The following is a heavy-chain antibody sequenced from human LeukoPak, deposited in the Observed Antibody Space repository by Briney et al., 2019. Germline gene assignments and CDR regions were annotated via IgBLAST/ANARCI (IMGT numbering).Heavy chain of an antibody. D-gene: IGHD6-19*01. CDR3: ARDFRIAVAALGGY. Sequence: GASVKVSCKASGYTFTGYYMHWVRQAPGQGLEWMGWINPNSGGTDYAQKFQGRVTMTRDTSISTAYMELSRLRSDDTAVYYCARDFRIAVAALGGYWGQGTLVTVSS. J-gene: IGHJ4*02. CDR2: INPNSGGT. V-gene: IGHV1-2*02. CDR1: GYTFTGYY.